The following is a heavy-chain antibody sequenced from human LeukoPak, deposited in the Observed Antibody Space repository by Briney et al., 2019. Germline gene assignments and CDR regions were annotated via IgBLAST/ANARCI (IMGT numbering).Heavy chain of an antibody. CDR2: VSSGFHA. V-gene: IGHV3-13*01. CDR3: ARGRYYYGN. J-gene: IGHJ4*02. CDR1: GFTLGSHD. Sequence: GGSLRLSCTASGFTLGSHDMHWVRQIPGQGLEWVAAVSSGFHAFFADSVQGRFTVSREDARNSLYLQMNSLRAEDTAVYYCARGRYYYGNWGQGTLVTVSS. D-gene: IGHD3-10*01.